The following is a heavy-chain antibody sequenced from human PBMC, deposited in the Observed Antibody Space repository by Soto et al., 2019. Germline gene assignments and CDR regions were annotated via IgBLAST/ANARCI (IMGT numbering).Heavy chain of an antibody. Sequence: PSETLSLTCAVSGGSISSGVYYWSWIRQHPGKGLEWIGYIYYSGSTYYNPSLKSRVTISVDTSKNQFSLKLSSVTAADTAVYYCARVPNYDFWSGLNWFDPWGQGTLVTVSS. J-gene: IGHJ5*02. CDR2: IYYSGST. D-gene: IGHD3-3*01. V-gene: IGHV4-31*11. CDR1: GGSISSGVYY. CDR3: ARVPNYDFWSGLNWFDP.